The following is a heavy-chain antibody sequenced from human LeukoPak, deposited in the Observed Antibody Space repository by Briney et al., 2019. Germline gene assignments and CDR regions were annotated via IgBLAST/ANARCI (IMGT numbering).Heavy chain of an antibody. CDR1: GGSISSGDYY. Sequence: SETLSLTCTVSGGSISSGDYYWSWIRQPPGKGLEWIGYIYYSGGTYYNPSLKSRVTISVDTSKNQFSLKPSSVTAADTAVYYCARAGDSSGYRNTWYYFDYWGQGTLVTVSS. D-gene: IGHD3-22*01. J-gene: IGHJ4*02. CDR3: ARAGDSSGYRNTWYYFDY. V-gene: IGHV4-30-4*01. CDR2: IYYSGGT.